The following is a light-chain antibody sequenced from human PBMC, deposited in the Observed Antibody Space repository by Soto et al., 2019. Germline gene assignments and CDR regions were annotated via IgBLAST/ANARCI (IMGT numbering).Light chain of an antibody. CDR3: ATGDASLNGWV. J-gene: IGLJ2*01. Sequence: QSVLTQPPSASGTPGQRVTISCSGSSSNIGSYTVNWYQQLPGTAPKLLIYTDNQRPSGVPDRFSGSKSGTSASLAISGLQSEDEADHYCATGDASLNGWVFGGGTKLTVL. CDR1: SSNIGSYT. CDR2: TDN. V-gene: IGLV1-44*01.